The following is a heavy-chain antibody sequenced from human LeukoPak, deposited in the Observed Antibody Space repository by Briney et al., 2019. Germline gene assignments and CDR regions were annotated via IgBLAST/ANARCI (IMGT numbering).Heavy chain of an antibody. CDR1: AFTFTTYS. CDR2: ISSSSNTI. J-gene: IGHJ4*02. Sequence: GGSLRLSCAASAFTFTTYSMNWVRQAPGKGLKWLSYISSSSNTIYYADSVKGRFTISRDNAKNSLYLQMNSLRAEDTAVYYCASLIPYYYDSSTYSPGDYWGQGTLVTVSS. V-gene: IGHV3-48*01. CDR3: ASLIPYYYDSSTYSPGDY. D-gene: IGHD3-22*01.